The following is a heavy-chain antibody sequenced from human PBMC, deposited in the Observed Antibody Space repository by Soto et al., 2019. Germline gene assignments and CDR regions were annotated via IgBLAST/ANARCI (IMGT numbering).Heavy chain of an antibody. V-gene: IGHV3-21*01. Sequence: PGGSLSLSCAASGVPFSGYSLTWVRQRPGKGLEWVSSISGTSESIYYADSLKGRFTIFRDTNSNSVYLQIHSLRTDDTAVYYCARSVDSGFDSWGQGTLVTVSS. CDR1: GVPFSGYS. CDR2: ISGTSESI. CDR3: ARSVDSGFDS. J-gene: IGHJ4*02. D-gene: IGHD2-21*02.